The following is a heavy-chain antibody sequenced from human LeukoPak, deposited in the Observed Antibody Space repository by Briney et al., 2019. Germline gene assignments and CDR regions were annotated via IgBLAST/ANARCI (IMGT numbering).Heavy chain of an antibody. Sequence: PSETLSLTCTASGGSISSYYWSWIRQPPGKGLEWIGYIYYSGSTNYNPSLKSRVTISVDTSKNQFSLKLSSVTAADTAVYHCARDRYSSSSGGSTTWVQGTLVTVSS. CDR3: ARDRYSSSSGGSTT. J-gene: IGHJ4*02. CDR2: IYYSGST. D-gene: IGHD6-6*01. V-gene: IGHV4-59*01. CDR1: GGSISSYY.